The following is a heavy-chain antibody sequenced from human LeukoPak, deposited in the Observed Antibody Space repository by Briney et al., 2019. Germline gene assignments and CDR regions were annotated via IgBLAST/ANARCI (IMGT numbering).Heavy chain of an antibody. CDR1: GFTFSRYK. J-gene: IGHJ3*02. D-gene: IGHD3-10*01. CDR3: ARAKYYYGSGSYYDAFDI. Sequence: GGSLRLSWVASGFTFSRYKLHWVRQVPGKGLMWVSGLNSDGSGTTYADSVKGRFTISRDNAKNTLYLQMNSLRAEDTAVYYCARAKYYYGSGSYYDAFDIWGQGTMVTVSS. V-gene: IGHV3-74*01. CDR2: LNSDGSGT.